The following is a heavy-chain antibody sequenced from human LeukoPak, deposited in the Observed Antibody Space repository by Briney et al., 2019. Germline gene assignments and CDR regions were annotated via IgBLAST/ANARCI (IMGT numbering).Heavy chain of an antibody. Sequence: GGSLRLSCAASGFTFSSYAMHWVRQAPGKGLEWVAVISYDGSNKYYADSVKGRFTISRDNSKNTLYLQMNSLRAEDTAVYYCAKPQWEDGYNDFDYWGQGTLVTVSS. CDR3: AKPQWEDGYNDFDY. J-gene: IGHJ4*02. V-gene: IGHV3-30-3*02. CDR2: ISYDGSNK. D-gene: IGHD5-24*01. CDR1: GFTFSSYA.